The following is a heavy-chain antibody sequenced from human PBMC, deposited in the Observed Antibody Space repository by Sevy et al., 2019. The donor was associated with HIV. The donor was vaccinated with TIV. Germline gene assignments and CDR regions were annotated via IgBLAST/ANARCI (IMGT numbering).Heavy chain of an antibody. J-gene: IGHJ4*02. Sequence: SETLSLTCAVSGGSISGHYWSWIRQPPGKGLEWIGYFDYSGSANYNPSLKSRVTISVDTSKNQFSLKLKSVTAADTAAYYCAGGGSSFDYWGQGALVTVSS. CDR2: FDYSGSA. CDR3: AGGGSSFDY. CDR1: GGSISGHY. V-gene: IGHV4-59*11. D-gene: IGHD6-13*01.